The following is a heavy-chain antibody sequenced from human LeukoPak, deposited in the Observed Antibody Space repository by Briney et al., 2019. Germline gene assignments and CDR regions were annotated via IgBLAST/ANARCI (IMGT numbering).Heavy chain of an antibody. Sequence: SETLSLTCTVSGGSISSYYWSWIRQPPGKGLEWIGYIHYSGSTNYKSSLKSRVTISVDRSKNQFSLKLSSVTTADTAVYYCARGASYGGDFDYWGQGTLVTVSS. CDR2: IHYSGST. J-gene: IGHJ4*02. D-gene: IGHD4-23*01. V-gene: IGHV4-59*01. CDR1: GGSISSYY. CDR3: ARGASYGGDFDY.